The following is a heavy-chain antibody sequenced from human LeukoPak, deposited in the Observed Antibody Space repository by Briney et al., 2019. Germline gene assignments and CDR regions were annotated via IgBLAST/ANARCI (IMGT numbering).Heavy chain of an antibody. V-gene: IGHV4-34*01. Sequence: SETLSLTCAASGVSFSAYYWSWVRQPPGKGLEWIGEINHSGTTNYNPSLKSRVTISVDTSKNQFSLKLNSVTAADTAVYYCARGVGGLEVVTAALRAEASDVDSSAAATNYYYYMDVWGKGTTVTVSS. J-gene: IGHJ6*03. CDR3: ARGVGGLEVVTAALRAEASDVDSSAAATNYYYYMDV. D-gene: IGHD2-15*01. CDR1: GVSFSAYY. CDR2: INHSGTT.